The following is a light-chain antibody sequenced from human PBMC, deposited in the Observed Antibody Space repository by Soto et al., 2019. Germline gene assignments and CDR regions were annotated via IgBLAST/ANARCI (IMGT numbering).Light chain of an antibody. Sequence: EIVLKQSPGTLSLSPGERVTLSCRASQSVSSSYLAWYQQKPGQAPRLLIYGASSRATGIPDRFSGSESGTDFTLTISRLEPEDFAVYYCQQYGSSPPWTFGQGTKVDIK. CDR1: QSVSSSY. J-gene: IGKJ1*01. V-gene: IGKV3-20*01. CDR2: GAS. CDR3: QQYGSSPPWT.